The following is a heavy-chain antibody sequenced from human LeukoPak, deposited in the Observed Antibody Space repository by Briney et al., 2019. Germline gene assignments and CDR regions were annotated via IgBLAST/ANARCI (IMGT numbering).Heavy chain of an antibody. D-gene: IGHD6-13*01. V-gene: IGHV3-23*01. Sequence: GGSLRLSCAASGFTFSSYSMSWVRQAPGKGLEWVSGISGGGGTYYADSVKGRFTISRDNSKNTLYLQMNSLRAEDTAAYYCARGGILYGMDVWGQGTTVTVSS. J-gene: IGHJ6*02. CDR3: ARGGILYGMDV. CDR2: ISGGGGT. CDR1: GFTFSSYS.